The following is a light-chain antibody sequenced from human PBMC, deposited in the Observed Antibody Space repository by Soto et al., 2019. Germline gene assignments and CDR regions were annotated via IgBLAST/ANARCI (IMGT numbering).Light chain of an antibody. CDR1: SSNIGNNA. Sequence: QSVLTQPPSVYDAPRQRVTISCSGSSSNIGNNAVNWYQQLPGKAPKLLIYYDDLLPSGVSDRFSGYKSGTSDSLAISGLQSEDEADDYWAACDDSLNGWVFGGGTKLTVL. CDR3: AACDDSLNGWV. V-gene: IGLV1-36*01. CDR2: YDD. J-gene: IGLJ3*02.